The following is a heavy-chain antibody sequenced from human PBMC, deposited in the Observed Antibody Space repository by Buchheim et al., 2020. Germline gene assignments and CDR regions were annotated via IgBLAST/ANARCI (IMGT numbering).Heavy chain of an antibody. CDR3: AAIVLMVYAQIDY. D-gene: IGHD2-8*01. J-gene: IGHJ4*02. V-gene: IGHV4-39*07. CDR2: IYYSGST. CDR1: GGSISSSSYY. Sequence: QLQLQESGPGLVKPSETLSLTCTVSGGSISSSSYYWGWIRQPPGKGLEWIGSIYYSGSTYYTPSLKSRVTISVDTSKNQFSLKLSSVTAADTAVYYCAAIVLMVYAQIDYWGQGTL.